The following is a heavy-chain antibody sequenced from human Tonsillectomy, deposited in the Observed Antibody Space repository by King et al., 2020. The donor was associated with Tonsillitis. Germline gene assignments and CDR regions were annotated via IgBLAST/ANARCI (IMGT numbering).Heavy chain of an antibody. CDR1: GYTFIKYD. J-gene: IGHJ4*02. D-gene: IGHD6-13*01. V-gene: IGHV1-8*01. Sequence: VQLVESGAEVKKPGASVKVSCKASGYTFIKYDINWVRQATGQGLEWMGWMNPKSGNTDSAQKFRGRVTMTRDTSIDTAYMELSSLTSEDTAVYYCTRLPHSAGGADHWGQGTLVTVSS. CDR3: TRLPHSAGGADH. CDR2: MNPKSGNT.